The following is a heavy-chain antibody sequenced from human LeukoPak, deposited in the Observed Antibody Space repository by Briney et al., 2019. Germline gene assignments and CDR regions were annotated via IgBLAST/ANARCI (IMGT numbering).Heavy chain of an antibody. Sequence: SETLSLTCTVSGGSITSDYYYWSWIRQPAGKGLEWIGRIYSSGSTNYNPSLKSRVTIPVDTSKNQFSLKLTSVTAADTAVYYCANMYGRDSGYYYYYYMDVWGKGTTVTVSS. CDR3: ANMYGRDSGYYYYYYMDV. CDR1: GGSITSDYYY. J-gene: IGHJ6*03. CDR2: IYSSGST. D-gene: IGHD4-23*01. V-gene: IGHV4-61*02.